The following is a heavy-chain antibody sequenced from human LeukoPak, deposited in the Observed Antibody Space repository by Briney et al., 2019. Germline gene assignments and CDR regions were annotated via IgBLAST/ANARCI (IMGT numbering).Heavy chain of an antibody. V-gene: IGHV3-48*01. CDR1: GFTFSSYS. CDR2: ISSSSSTI. Sequence: PGGSLRLSRAASGFTFSSYSMNWVRQAPGKGLEWVSYISSSSSTIYYADSVKGRFTISRDNAKNSLYLQMNSLRAEDTAVYYCARDAVPAAIPAYYYYYYMDVWGKGTTVTVSS. CDR3: ARDAVPAAIPAYYYYYYMDV. D-gene: IGHD2-2*02. J-gene: IGHJ6*03.